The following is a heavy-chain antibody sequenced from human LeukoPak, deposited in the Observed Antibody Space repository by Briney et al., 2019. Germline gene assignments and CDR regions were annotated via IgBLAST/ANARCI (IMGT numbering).Heavy chain of an antibody. Sequence: PGGSLRLSCAASGFTFSSYAMSWVRRAPGKGLEWVSTISGTGGSTYYADSVKGRFTISRDSSKNTLYLQMNSLRAEDTAVYYCAKDRGIAARHYFDYWGQGTLVTVSS. D-gene: IGHD6-25*01. V-gene: IGHV3-23*01. CDR3: AKDRGIAARHYFDY. CDR1: GFTFSSYA. CDR2: ISGTGGST. J-gene: IGHJ4*02.